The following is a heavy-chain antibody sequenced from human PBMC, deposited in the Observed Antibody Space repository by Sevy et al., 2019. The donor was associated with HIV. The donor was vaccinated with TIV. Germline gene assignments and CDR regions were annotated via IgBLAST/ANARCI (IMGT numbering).Heavy chain of an antibody. V-gene: IGHV3-30*03. CDR2: MSYDGSEE. J-gene: IGHJ4*02. CDR3: GRRDLNDFFLIDS. CDR1: GFTFSRYA. D-gene: IGHD2-21*02. Sequence: GGSLRLSCAASGFTFSRYAMHWVRQAPGKGLEWMAVMSYDGSEEYYADSVRGRFTVSRDNSNNTLYLQLNRLKAEDTAIYYCGRRDLNDFFLIDSWGQGTLVTVSS.